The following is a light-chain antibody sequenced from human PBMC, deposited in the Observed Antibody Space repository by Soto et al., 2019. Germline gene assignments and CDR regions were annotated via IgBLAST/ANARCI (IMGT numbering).Light chain of an antibody. CDR3: QQYGTSPPT. V-gene: IGKV3-20*01. J-gene: IGKJ1*01. CDR2: GAS. CDR1: QSVGDTF. Sequence: EIVLTQSPGTLSLSAGEKATLSCRASQSVGDTFLSWYQQKPGQAPRLLIYGASSRATGIPDRFSGSGSGTDFTLTISRLEPEDFAVYNCQQYGTSPPTFGQGTKVDIK.